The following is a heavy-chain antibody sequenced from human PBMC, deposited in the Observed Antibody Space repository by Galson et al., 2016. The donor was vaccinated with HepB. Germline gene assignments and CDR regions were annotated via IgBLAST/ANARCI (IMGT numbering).Heavy chain of an antibody. CDR3: ARVAAKESWGDTILGVVSNWFDP. J-gene: IGHJ5*02. D-gene: IGHD3-3*01. V-gene: IGHV3-21*01. CDR2: ISSSSFFI. Sequence: LRLSCAASGFTFSTYTMNWVRQAPGKGLEWVSSISSSSFFIYYANTVKGRFTISRDNANNSLYLQMNSLRAEDTAVYYCARVAAKESWGDTILGVVSNWFDPWGQWTLVTVSS. CDR1: GFTFSTYT.